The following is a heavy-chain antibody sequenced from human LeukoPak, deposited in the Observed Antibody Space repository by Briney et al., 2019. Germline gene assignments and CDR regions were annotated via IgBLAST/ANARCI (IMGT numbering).Heavy chain of an antibody. CDR1: GGSISSSSYY. CDR2: IYYSGST. CDR3: ARHDGSSWHGYFDY. J-gene: IGHJ4*02. D-gene: IGHD6-13*01. V-gene: IGHV4-39*01. Sequence: SETLSLTCTVSGGSISSSSYYWGWIRQPPGKGLEWIGSIYYSGSTYYNPSLKSRVTISVDTSKNQFSLKLSSVTAADTAAYYCARHDGSSWHGYFDYWGQGTLVTVSS.